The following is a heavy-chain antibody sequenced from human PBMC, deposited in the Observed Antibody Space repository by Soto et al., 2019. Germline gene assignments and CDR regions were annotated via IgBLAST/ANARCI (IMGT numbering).Heavy chain of an antibody. V-gene: IGHV4-39*01. CDR2: ICYNGST. Sequence: SETLSLTCTVSGGSISSSSYYWGWIRQPPGKGLEWIGSICYNGSTYYNPSLKSRVTISVDTSKNQFSLDLSSVTAAETAVYYCARPLSYYDFWSGFSGMDVWGQGTTVTVYS. D-gene: IGHD3-3*01. J-gene: IGHJ6*02. CDR3: ARPLSYYDFWSGFSGMDV. CDR1: GGSISSSSYY.